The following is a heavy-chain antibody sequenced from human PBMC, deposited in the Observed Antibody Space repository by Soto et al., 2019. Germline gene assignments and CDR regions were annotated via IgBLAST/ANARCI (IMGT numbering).Heavy chain of an antibody. J-gene: IGHJ5*02. V-gene: IGHV4-30-2*01. CDR2: IYDSGST. D-gene: IGHD6-19*01. CDR3: ARDHLAVAGYNSWFDP. Sequence: PSETLSLTCAVSGDSISRGGYSWTWIRQPPGKALEWIGNIYDSGSTSYNPSLRSRVTISVDTSKNQFSLKLSSVTAADTAVYYCARDHLAVAGYNSWFDPWGQGTLVTVSS. CDR1: GDSISRGGYS.